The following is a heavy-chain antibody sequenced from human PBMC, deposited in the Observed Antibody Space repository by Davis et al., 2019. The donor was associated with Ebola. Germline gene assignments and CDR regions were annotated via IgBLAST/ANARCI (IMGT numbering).Heavy chain of an antibody. CDR2: IYYSGGT. D-gene: IGHD5-12*01. V-gene: IGHV4-39*01. J-gene: IGHJ4*02. CDR3: ARRRSGYDYSDY. CDR1: GGSISSSTYY. Sequence: MPSETLSLTCTVSGGSISSSTYYWDWIRQPPEKGLEWIGSIYYSGGTYYNPSLKSRITISVDTSKNQFSLKLTSVTAADTAVYYCARRRSGYDYSDYWGQGTLVTVSS.